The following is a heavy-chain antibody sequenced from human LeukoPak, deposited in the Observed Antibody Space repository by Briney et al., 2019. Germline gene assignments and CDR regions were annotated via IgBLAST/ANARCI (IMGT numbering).Heavy chain of an antibody. CDR2: ITSAGSTK. D-gene: IGHD2-21*02. CDR3: AKSHHVTAIDY. CDR1: GFTFSSYE. J-gene: IGHJ4*02. V-gene: IGHV3-48*03. Sequence: PGGSLRLSCTASGFTFSSYEMNWVRQAPGKGLEWISYITSAGSTKYYADSVKGRFTISRDNSKNTLYLQMNSLRADDTAVYYCAKSHHVTAIDYWGQGTLVTVSS.